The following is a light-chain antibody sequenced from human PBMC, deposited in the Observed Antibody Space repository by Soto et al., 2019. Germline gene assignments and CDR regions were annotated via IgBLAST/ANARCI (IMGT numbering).Light chain of an antibody. CDR1: QSVSSN. CDR3: QQYNNWPL. CDR2: GAS. Sequence: EIVMTQSPAPLSVFPGEKTTPPCRASQSVSSNLAWYQQKPGQAPRLLIYGASTRATGIPARFSGSGSGTEFTLIISSLQSEDFAVYYCQQYNNWPLFGGGTKVDIK. V-gene: IGKV3D-15*01. J-gene: IGKJ4*01.